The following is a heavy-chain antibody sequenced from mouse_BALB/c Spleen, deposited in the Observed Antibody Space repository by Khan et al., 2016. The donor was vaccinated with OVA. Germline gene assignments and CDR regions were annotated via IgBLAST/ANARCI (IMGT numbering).Heavy chain of an antibody. CDR1: GYSITSDYA. CDR3: TRQNYYGYAMDY. D-gene: IGHD1-1*01. J-gene: IGHJ4*01. CDR2: ISYSGTT. V-gene: IGHV3-2*02. Sequence: EVKLLESGPGLVKPSQSLSLTCTVTGYSITSDYAWNWLRQFPGNKLEWMGYISYSGTTCYNPSLKSRIFTNRDTSKNQFFLLLNSVTSEATATFCCTRQNYYGYAMDYWGQGTSVSISS.